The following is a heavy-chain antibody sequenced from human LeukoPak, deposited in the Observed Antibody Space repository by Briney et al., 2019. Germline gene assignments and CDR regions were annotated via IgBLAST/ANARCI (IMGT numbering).Heavy chain of an antibody. CDR1: GFNFKNYR. Sequence: GGSLRLSCAASGFNFKNYRMHWVRQAPGNGLVWVSRTNGDGTITLYADSVKGRFTISRDNAKNTLYLQMVRLRVEDTALYYCAIQFSMSATSPLQHWGQGTLVTVSS. CDR2: TNGDGTIT. D-gene: IGHD4-11*01. V-gene: IGHV3-74*01. CDR3: AIQFSMSATSPLQH. J-gene: IGHJ1*01.